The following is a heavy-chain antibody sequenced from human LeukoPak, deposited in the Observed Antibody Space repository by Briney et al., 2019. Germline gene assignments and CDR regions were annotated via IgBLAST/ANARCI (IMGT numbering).Heavy chain of an antibody. CDR1: GFTFSSYS. D-gene: IGHD3-22*01. Sequence: GGSLRLSCAASGFTFSSYSMNWVRQAPGKGLEWVSSISSSSSYIYYADSVKGRFTISRDNAKNSLYLQMNSLRAEDTAVYYCARDPVPLNYYDSSTPTSFDIWGQGTMVTVSS. V-gene: IGHV3-21*01. CDR3: ARDPVPLNYYDSSTPTSFDI. J-gene: IGHJ3*02. CDR2: ISSSSSYI.